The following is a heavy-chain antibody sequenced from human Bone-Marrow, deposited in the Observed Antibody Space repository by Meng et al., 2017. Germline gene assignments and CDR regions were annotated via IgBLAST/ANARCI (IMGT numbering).Heavy chain of an antibody. CDR2: MSYDGSNK. CDR3: ARAGGSSFYYDSSGYRYYFDC. V-gene: IGHV3-30*07. Sequence: GESLKISCAASGFTFSSYAMHWVRQAPGKGLEWVAVMSYDGSNKYYADSVKGRFTISRDNSKNTLYLQMNSLRAEDTAVYYCARAGGSSFYYDSSGYRYYFDCWGQGTLVTVSS. J-gene: IGHJ4*02. D-gene: IGHD3-22*01. CDR1: GFTFSSYA.